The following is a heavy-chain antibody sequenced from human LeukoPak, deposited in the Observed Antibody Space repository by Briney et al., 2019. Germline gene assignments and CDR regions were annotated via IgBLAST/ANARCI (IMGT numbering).Heavy chain of an antibody. D-gene: IGHD2-2*01. CDR3: TRFLVVVPVAMRD. Sequence: PGGSLRPSCVASGFIFSGSAIHWVRQASGKGLEWVGRIRSKANNYATEYAASVKGRFTISRDESKNTAYLHMNSLKTEDTAVYYCTRFLVVVPVAMRDWGQGTTVTVSS. V-gene: IGHV3-73*01. CDR2: IRSKANNYAT. CDR1: GFIFSGSA. J-gene: IGHJ6*02.